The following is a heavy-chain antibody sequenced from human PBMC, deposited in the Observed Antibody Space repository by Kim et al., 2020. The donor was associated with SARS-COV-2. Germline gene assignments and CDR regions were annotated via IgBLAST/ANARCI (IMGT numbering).Heavy chain of an antibody. D-gene: IGHD3-10*01. J-gene: IGHJ2*01. CDR3: ARGPEFWYFDL. CDR2: T. Sequence: TTDAQKLQGRVTMTTDTSTSTAYMELRSLVSDDTAVYYCARGPEFWYFDLWGRGTLVTVSS. V-gene: IGHV1-18*01.